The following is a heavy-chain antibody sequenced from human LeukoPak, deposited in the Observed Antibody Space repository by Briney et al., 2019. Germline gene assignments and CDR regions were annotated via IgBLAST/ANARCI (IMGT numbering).Heavy chain of an antibody. Sequence: PGRSLRLSCAASGFTFDDYAMHWVRQAPGKGLEWVSDISWNSGSIGYADSVKGRFTISRDNAKNSLYLQMNSLRAEDMALYYCAKDEFVASDFTGAFDISGQGTMVTVSS. D-gene: IGHD6-13*01. V-gene: IGHV3-9*03. CDR1: GFTFDDYA. CDR3: AKDEFVASDFTGAFDI. J-gene: IGHJ3*02. CDR2: ISWNSGSI.